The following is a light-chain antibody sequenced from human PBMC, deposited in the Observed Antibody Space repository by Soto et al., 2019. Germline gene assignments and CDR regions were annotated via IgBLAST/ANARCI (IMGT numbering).Light chain of an antibody. Sequence: QSVLAQPASVSGSPGQSITISCTGASSDVGGYDFVSWYQHHPVTPPKLIIYDVTHRPSGVSHRFSGSKSASTASLTISGLQVEDEADYFCGSYSSTTTREVFGTGTKVTVL. CDR3: GSYSSTTTREV. CDR1: SSDVGGYDF. J-gene: IGLJ1*01. V-gene: IGLV2-14*03. CDR2: DVT.